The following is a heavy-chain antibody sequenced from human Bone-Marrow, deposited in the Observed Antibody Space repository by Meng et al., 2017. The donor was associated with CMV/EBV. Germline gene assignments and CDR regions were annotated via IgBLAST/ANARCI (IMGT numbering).Heavy chain of an antibody. J-gene: IGHJ4*02. CDR3: AKDDDSAGYYFAYY. V-gene: IGHV3-30*02. Sequence: GGSLRLSCVESGFTFSRYGMHWVRQAPGKGLEWVAFVRNDGSKKYYADSVKGRFTISRDNSKNTLYLQMNSLRTEDTAVYYCAKDDDSAGYYFAYYWGQGPLVTVSS. D-gene: IGHD3-22*01. CDR2: VRNDGSKK. CDR1: GFTFSRYG.